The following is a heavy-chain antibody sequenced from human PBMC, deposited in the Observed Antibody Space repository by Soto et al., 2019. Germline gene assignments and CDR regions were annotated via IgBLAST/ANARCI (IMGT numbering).Heavy chain of an antibody. Sequence: ASVKVSCKASGYGFTSYGIGWVLMAPGQGLEWMGWISAYNGNTNYAQKLQGRVTMTTDTSTSTAYMELRSLRSDDTAVYFCARAFTYYDFWSGYPNWFDPWGQGTLVTVSS. CDR3: ARAFTYYDFWSGYPNWFDP. CDR1: GYGFTSYG. D-gene: IGHD3-3*01. J-gene: IGHJ5*02. CDR2: ISAYNGNT. V-gene: IGHV1-18*01.